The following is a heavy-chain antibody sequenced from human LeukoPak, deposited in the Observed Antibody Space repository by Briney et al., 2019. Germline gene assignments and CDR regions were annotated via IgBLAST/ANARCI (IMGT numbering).Heavy chain of an antibody. V-gene: IGHV3-53*01. Sequence: GGSLRLSCAASGFTVSSNYMSWVRQAPGKGLEWVSVIYSSGTTFYAYSVKGRFTISRDNSKNTLLLQMSGLRDDDTAVYYCARGAAFSGSYSLDFWGQGTLVTVSS. CDR2: IYSSGTT. D-gene: IGHD1-26*01. CDR3: ARGAAFSGSYSLDF. J-gene: IGHJ4*02. CDR1: GFTVSSNY.